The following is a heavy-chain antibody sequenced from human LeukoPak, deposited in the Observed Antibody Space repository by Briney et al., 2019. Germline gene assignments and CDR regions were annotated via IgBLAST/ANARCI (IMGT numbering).Heavy chain of an antibody. D-gene: IGHD2-2*01. CDR2: MNPNSGNT. J-gene: IGHJ5*02. Sequence: ASVKVSCKASGYTFTSYDINWVRQATGQGLEWMGWMNPNSGNTGYAQKFQGRVTMTRNTSISTAYMELSSPRSEDTAVYYCARGATLYCSSTSCYVGNWFDPWGQGTLVTVSS. CDR1: GYTFTSYD. V-gene: IGHV1-8*01. CDR3: ARGATLYCSSTSCYVGNWFDP.